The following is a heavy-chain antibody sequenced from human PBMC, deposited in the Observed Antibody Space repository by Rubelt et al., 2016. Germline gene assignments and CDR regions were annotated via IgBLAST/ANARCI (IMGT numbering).Heavy chain of an antibody. Sequence: EVQLVESGGGLIQPGGSLRLSCAASGFTVSSNYMSWVRQAPGKGLEWVSVVYSGGSTYYVDSVKGRFTISRDNSKNTLYLPMYSLTVEDTAVYYCARSEYYYHGMDVWGQGTTVTVSS. CDR1: GFTVSSNY. CDR3: ARSEYYYHGMDV. J-gene: IGHJ6*02. CDR2: VYSGGST. V-gene: IGHV3-53*01.